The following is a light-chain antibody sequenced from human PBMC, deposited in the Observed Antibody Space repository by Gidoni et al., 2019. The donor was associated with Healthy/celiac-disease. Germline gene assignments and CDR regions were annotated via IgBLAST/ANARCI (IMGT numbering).Light chain of an antibody. Sequence: DSDMTQSPLSLPVTPGEPASIYCRSSQSPLHSNGYIYLYWYLQTPRQSPQLLIYFGSNRASGVPDRFSGSGSGTDFTLKISIVEAEDVGVYFCMQALQTPAFTFGQGTRLEIK. J-gene: IGKJ5*01. CDR2: FGS. V-gene: IGKV2-28*01. CDR3: MQALQTPAFT. CDR1: QSPLHSNGYIY.